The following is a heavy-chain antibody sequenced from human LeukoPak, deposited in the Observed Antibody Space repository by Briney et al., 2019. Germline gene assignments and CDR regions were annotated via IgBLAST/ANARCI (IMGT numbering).Heavy chain of an antibody. CDR3: AKDAAYYYYMDV. CDR1: GFNFDDYG. Sequence: AGGSLRLSCVASGFNFDDYGMNWVRQAPGKGLVWVSRINSDGSSTSYADSVKGRFTISRDNAKNTLYLQMNSLRAEDTAVYYCAKDAAYYYYMDVWGKGTTVTVSS. V-gene: IGHV3-74*01. D-gene: IGHD2-15*01. J-gene: IGHJ6*03. CDR2: INSDGSST.